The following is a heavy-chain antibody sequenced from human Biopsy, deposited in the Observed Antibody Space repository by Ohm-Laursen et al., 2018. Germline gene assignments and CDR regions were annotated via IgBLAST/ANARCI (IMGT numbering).Heavy chain of an antibody. CDR2: INHSGST. V-gene: IGHV4-34*01. D-gene: IGHD6-19*01. J-gene: IGHJ4*02. CDR3: ARGRLRAVARFDY. CDR1: GGSFSGYY. Sequence: SDTLSLTCAVYGGSFSGYYWSWIRQPPGKGLEWIGEINHSGSTNYNPSLKSRVTISVDTSKNQFSLKLSSVTAADTAVYYCARGRLRAVARFDYWGQGTLGTVSS.